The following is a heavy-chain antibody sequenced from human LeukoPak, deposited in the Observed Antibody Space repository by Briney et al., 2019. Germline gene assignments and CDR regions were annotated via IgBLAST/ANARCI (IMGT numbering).Heavy chain of an antibody. CDR1: GGSISGYY. CDR3: ARPRYTSSSSYFDF. D-gene: IGHD6-6*01. Sequence: SETLSLTCTVSGGSISGYYWTWIRQPPGKGLEWIGYIYSSGSTNYNPSLKSRVTISVDTSENQFSLRLSSVTAADTAVYYCARPRYTSSSSYFDFWGQGTLVTVSS. CDR2: IYSSGST. V-gene: IGHV4-4*09. J-gene: IGHJ4*02.